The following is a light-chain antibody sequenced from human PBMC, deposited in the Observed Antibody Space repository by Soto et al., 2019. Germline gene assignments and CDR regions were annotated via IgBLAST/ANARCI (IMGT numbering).Light chain of an antibody. V-gene: IGLV1-47*01. CDR1: SSNIGSNY. CDR2: RNN. J-gene: IGLJ1*01. Sequence: QPVLTQPPSASGTPGQRVTISCSGSSSNIGSNYVYWYQQLPGTAPNLLIYRNNQRPSGGPDRFSGSKSGTSASLASSGLLSEAEAEYDCAAWDDSLSGFYVFGTGTKLTVL. CDR3: AAWDDSLSGFYV.